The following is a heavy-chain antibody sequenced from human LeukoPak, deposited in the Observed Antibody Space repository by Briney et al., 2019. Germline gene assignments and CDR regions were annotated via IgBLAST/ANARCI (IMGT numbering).Heavy chain of an antibody. CDR3: ARGVEPLAANTLAY. J-gene: IGHJ4*02. V-gene: IGHV3-53*01. Sequence: GSLRLSCAASGFTFITNDMTWVRQAPGKGLEWVSGLYSDGNTKYADSVQGRFTISRDNSKNTLYLEMNSLSPDDTAVYYCARGVEPLAANTLAYSGQGTLVTVSS. D-gene: IGHD1-14*01. CDR2: LYSDGNT. CDR1: GFTFITND.